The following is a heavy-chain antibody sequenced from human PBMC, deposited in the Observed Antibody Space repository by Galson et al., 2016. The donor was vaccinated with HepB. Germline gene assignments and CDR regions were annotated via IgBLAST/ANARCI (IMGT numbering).Heavy chain of an antibody. CDR2: MSFDGSNK. CDR1: GFTFSSYG. CDR3: AKDREFSSGWYDPDY. J-gene: IGHJ4*02. D-gene: IGHD6-19*01. V-gene: IGHV3-30*18. Sequence: SLRLSCAASGFTFSSYGMHWVRQAPGKGLEWVAVMSFDGSNKYYGDSVKGRFPISRDNSKNTLYLQMNSLRAEDTAVYYCAKDREFSSGWYDPDYWGQGTLVTVSS.